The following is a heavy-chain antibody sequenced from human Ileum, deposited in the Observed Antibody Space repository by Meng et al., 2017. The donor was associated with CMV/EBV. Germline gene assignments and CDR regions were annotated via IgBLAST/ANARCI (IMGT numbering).Heavy chain of an antibody. CDR1: GYSFTSYW. J-gene: IGHJ6*02. V-gene: IGHV5-51*01. CDR3: ARHLIDCSGTSCYKVGEYYYYGMDV. D-gene: IGHD2-2*02. CDR2: IYPGDSDT. Sequence: GESLKISCKGSGYSFTSYWIGWVRQMPGKGLEWMGIIYPGDSDTRYSPSFQGQVTISADKSISTAYLKWSSLKASDTAMYYCARHLIDCSGTSCYKVGEYYYYGMDVWGQGTTVTVSS.